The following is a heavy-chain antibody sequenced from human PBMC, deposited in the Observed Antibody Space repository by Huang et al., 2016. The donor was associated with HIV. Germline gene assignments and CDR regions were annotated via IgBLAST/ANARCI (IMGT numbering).Heavy chain of an antibody. CDR2: ISGSGGST. CDR1: GFTFSNYA. Sequence: EVQLLESGGGLVQPGGSLRLSCIASGFTFSNYAMSWVRQAPGKWLEWVSAISGSGGSTYYADSVKGRFTISRDNFKNTLYLQMNSLRAEDTAVYYCAEEVSGYSYGIDYWGQGTLVTVSS. D-gene: IGHD5-18*01. CDR3: AEEVSGYSYGIDY. J-gene: IGHJ4*02. V-gene: IGHV3-23*01.